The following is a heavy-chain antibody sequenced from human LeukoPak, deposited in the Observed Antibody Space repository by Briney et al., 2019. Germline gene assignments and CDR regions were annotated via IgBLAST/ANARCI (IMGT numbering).Heavy chain of an antibody. CDR2: ISGSGGST. D-gene: IGHD2-21*02. V-gene: IGHV3-23*01. CDR1: GFTFSSYA. Sequence: PGGSLRLSCAASGFTFSSYAMSWVRQAPGKGLEWVSAISGSGGSTYYADSVKGRFTISRDNSKNTLYLQMNSLRAEDTAVYYCAKVNCGGDCYAEIDYWGQGTLVTVSS. CDR3: AKVNCGGDCYAEIDY. J-gene: IGHJ4*02.